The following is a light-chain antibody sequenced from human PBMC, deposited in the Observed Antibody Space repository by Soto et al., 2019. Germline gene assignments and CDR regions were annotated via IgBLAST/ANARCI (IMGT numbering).Light chain of an antibody. J-gene: IGLJ1*01. V-gene: IGLV2-8*01. CDR2: QVT. CDR3: SSKAANSFYV. CDR1: SSDVGAYNY. Sequence: QSALTQPPSASGSPGQSVTISCTGTSSDVGAYNYVSWYQQHPGKAPKLLLYQVTKRPSGVPDRFSASKSGNTASLIVSGLQAEDEADYYCSSKAANSFYVFGTRTKVTVL.